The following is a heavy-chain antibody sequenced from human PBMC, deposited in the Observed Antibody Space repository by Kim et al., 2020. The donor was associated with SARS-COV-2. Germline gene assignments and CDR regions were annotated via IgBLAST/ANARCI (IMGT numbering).Heavy chain of an antibody. Sequence: GGSLRLSCTASGFTFSNYAMSWVRQAPGKGLEWVSSLSPSGAGTYYADSVKGRFTISRDNSEDTFYLRMNSLRGEDTALYYCAKVGGKQQLERPFDYWGQGTLVTVSS. CDR3: AKVGGKQQLERPFDY. D-gene: IGHD6-13*01. CDR2: LSPSGAGT. J-gene: IGHJ4*02. V-gene: IGHV3-23*01. CDR1: GFTFSNYA.